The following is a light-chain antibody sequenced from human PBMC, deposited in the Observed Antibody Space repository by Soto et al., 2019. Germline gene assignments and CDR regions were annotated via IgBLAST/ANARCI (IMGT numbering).Light chain of an antibody. CDR3: QQRSNWPRT. CDR1: QSVSSY. CDR2: DAS. J-gene: IGKJ1*01. V-gene: IGKV3-11*01. Sequence: EIVLTQSPATLSLSPGERATLSCRASQSVSSYLAWYQQKPGQAHRLLIYDASNRATGIPARFSGSGSGTDFTLTIISLEPEDVAVYYCQQRSNWPRTFGQGTKVEIK.